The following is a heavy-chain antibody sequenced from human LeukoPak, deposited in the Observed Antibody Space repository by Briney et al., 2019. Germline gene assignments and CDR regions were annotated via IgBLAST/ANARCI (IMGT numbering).Heavy chain of an antibody. D-gene: IGHD6-19*01. CDR1: GFTFSDYY. CDR2: ISSSGSTI. J-gene: IGHJ6*03. Sequence: GGSLRLSCAASGFTFSDYYMSWIRQAPGKGLEWVSYISSSGSTIYYADSVKGRFTISRDNAKNSLYLQMNSLRAEDTAVYYCARGGTWQWLTHYYYYMDGWGKGTTVTVSS. CDR3: ARGGTWQWLTHYYYYMDG. V-gene: IGHV3-11*04.